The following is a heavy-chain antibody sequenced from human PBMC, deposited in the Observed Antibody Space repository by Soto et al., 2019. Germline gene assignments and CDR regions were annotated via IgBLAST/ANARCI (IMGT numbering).Heavy chain of an antibody. Sequence: SETLSLTCTVSGGSISSSSYYWGWIRQPPGKGLEWIGSIYYTGSTYYNPSLKSRVTISVDTSTNEISLKSSSVTAADTAVYFCARQGVMIYGVVTPTFFDYWGQGTLVTVSS. CDR3: ARQGVMIYGVVTPTFFDY. CDR2: IYYTGST. V-gene: IGHV4-39*01. D-gene: IGHD3-3*01. CDR1: GGSISSSSYY. J-gene: IGHJ4*02.